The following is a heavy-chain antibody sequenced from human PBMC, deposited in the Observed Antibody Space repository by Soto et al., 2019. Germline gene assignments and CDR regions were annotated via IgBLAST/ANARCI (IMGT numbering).Heavy chain of an antibody. CDR3: ARARGSSGYYYSDY. J-gene: IGHJ4*02. CDR1: GYTFTSYG. D-gene: IGHD3-22*01. CDR2: ISAYNGNT. V-gene: IGHV1-18*04. Sequence: ASVKVSCKASGYTFTSYGISWVRQAPGQGLECMGWISAYNGNTNYAQKLQGRVTMTTXTXXSXXXMXLXXLRXDXTAAYYCARARGSSGYYYSDYWGQGTLVTVSS.